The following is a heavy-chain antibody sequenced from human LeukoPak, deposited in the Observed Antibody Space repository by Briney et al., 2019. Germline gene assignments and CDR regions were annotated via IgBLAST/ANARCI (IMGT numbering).Heavy chain of an antibody. CDR2: IIPIFGTA. J-gene: IGHJ4*02. CDR1: GGTFSSYA. CDR3: ASGEIAYCGGDCYPY. V-gene: IGHV1-69*13. D-gene: IGHD2-21*02. Sequence: GASVKVSCKASGGTFSSYAISWVRQAPGQGLGWMGGIIPIFGTANYAQKFQGRVTITADESTSTAYMELSSLRSEDTAVYYCASGEIAYCGGDCYPYWGQGTLVTVSS.